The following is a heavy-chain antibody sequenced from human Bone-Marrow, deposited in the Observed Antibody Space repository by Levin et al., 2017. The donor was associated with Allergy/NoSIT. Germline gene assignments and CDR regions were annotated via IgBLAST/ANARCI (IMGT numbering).Heavy chain of an antibody. V-gene: IGHV4-39*01. J-gene: IGHJ4*02. D-gene: IGHD3-16*01. CDR1: GGSVSTAGSMSTSSYY. Sequence: SETLSLTCAVSGGSVSTAGSMSTSSYYWGWIRQSPGTGLEWLGSIYSSGTTSYSPSLRSRVTISVDTSKNEFSLRLTSVTAADTAVYFCSEGDPPDYWGQGILVTVSA. CDR2: IYSSGTT. CDR3: SEGDPPDY.